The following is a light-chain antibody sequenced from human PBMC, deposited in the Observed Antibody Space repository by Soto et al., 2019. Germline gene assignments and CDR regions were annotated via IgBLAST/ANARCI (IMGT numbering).Light chain of an antibody. V-gene: IGKV3-20*01. CDR1: QSVDSTY. CDR2: AKS. CDR3: QQYDTSPPMYT. Sequence: EIVLTQSPGTLSLSPGERATLSCRASQSVDSTYLTWYQQKPDQSPRLLIYAKSTRAAGIPDRFSGSGSGTDFTLTISRLEPDDVAVYYCQQYDTSPPMYTFGQGTKVEIK. J-gene: IGKJ2*01.